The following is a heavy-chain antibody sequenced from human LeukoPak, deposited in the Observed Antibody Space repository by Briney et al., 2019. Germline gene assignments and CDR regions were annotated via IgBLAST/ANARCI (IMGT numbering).Heavy chain of an antibody. V-gene: IGHV3-23*01. CDR1: GFTFSSYA. D-gene: IGHD3-22*01. Sequence: PGGSLRLSCAASGFTFSSYAMNWVRQAPGKGLEWVSAIRGSGGSTYYADSVKGRFTISRDNSKNTLYLQMNSLRAEDTAVYYCAKATYYYDSRELDYWGQGTLVTVSS. CDR2: IRGSGGST. CDR3: AKATYYYDSRELDY. J-gene: IGHJ4*02.